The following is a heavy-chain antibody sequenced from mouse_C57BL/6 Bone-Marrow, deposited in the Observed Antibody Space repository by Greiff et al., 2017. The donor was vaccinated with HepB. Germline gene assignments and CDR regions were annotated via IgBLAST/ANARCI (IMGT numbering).Heavy chain of an antibody. CDR2: INPYNGGT. V-gene: IGHV1-19*01. J-gene: IGHJ3*01. D-gene: IGHD2-1*01. CDR1: GYTFTDYY. CDR3: ARDRGNYRAWFAY. Sequence: EVQLQQSGPVLVKPGASVKMSCKASGYTFTDYYMNWVKQSHGKSLEWIGVINPYNGGTSYNQKFKGKATLTVDKSSSTAYMELNSLTSEDSAVYYCARDRGNYRAWFAYWGQGTLVTVSA.